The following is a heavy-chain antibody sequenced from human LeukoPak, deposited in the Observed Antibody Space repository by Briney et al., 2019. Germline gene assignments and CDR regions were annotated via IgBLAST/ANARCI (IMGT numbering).Heavy chain of an antibody. CDR2: IHHSGST. Sequence: PSETLSLTCAVSGGSISSGGYSWSWIRQPPGKGLEWIGYIHHSGSTYYNPSLKSRVTISVDRSKNQFSLKLSSVTAADTAVYYCALWFGELMGAFDIWGQGTMVTVSS. CDR1: GGSISSGGYS. D-gene: IGHD3-10*01. J-gene: IGHJ3*02. V-gene: IGHV4-30-2*01. CDR3: ALWFGELMGAFDI.